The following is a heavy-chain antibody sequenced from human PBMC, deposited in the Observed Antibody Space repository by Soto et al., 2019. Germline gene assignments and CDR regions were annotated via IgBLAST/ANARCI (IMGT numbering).Heavy chain of an antibody. V-gene: IGHV1-8*01. Sequence: ASVKVSCKASGYTFTSYDINWVRQATGQGLEWMGWMNPNSGNTGYAQKFQGRVTMTRNTSISTAYMELSSLRSEDTAVYYCARVAQLWPYYYMDVWGKGTTVTVSS. CDR3: ARVAQLWPYYYMDV. J-gene: IGHJ6*03. D-gene: IGHD5-18*01. CDR2: MNPNSGNT. CDR1: GYTFTSYD.